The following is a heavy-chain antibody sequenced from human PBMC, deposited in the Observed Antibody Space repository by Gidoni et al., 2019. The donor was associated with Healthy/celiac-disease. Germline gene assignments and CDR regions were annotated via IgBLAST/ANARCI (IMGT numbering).Heavy chain of an antibody. V-gene: IGHV2-26*01. CDR1: GFSLSNARMG. J-gene: IGHJ5*02. CDR2: IFSNDEK. CDR3: ARLIVVVVAAENWFDP. D-gene: IGHD2-15*01. Sequence: QVTFKESGPVLVKPTETLTLTCTVSGFSLSNARMGVSWIRQPPGKALEWLAHIFSNDEKSYSTSLKGRLTISKDTSKSQVVLTMTNMDPVDTATYYCARLIVVVVAAENWFDPWGQGTLVTVSS.